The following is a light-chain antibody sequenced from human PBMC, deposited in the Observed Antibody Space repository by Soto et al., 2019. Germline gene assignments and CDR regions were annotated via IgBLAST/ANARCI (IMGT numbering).Light chain of an antibody. Sequence: EIVLTPSPGTLSFSPGGRATLSCRASQSVRSSHLAWYQQKPGQAPRLLIYGASSRATGIPDRFSGSGSGADFTLTISSLQPEDFATYSCQQTYTTPETFGQGTKVDIK. CDR3: QQTYTTPET. CDR1: QSVRSSH. J-gene: IGKJ1*01. CDR2: GAS. V-gene: IGKV3-20*01.